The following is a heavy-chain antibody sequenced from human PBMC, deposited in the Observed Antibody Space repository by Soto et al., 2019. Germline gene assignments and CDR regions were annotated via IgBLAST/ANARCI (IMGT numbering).Heavy chain of an antibody. CDR1: GFTFSSYG. J-gene: IGHJ2*01. V-gene: IGHV3-48*02. D-gene: IGHD6-6*01. Sequence: EVQLVESGGGLVQPGGSLRLSCAASGFTFSSYGMNWVRQTPGQGLEWGSYISTGSATIYYAESVKGRLTTSRDNAKNSLYLQMDSLRDEDTAVYFCARDSASYSSSSGSYWYFDLWGRGTLVTVSS. CDR3: ARDSASYSSSSGSYWYFDL. CDR2: ISTGSATI.